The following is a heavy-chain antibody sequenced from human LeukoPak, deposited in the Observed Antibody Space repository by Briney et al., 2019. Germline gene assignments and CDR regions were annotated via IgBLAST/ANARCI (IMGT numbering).Heavy chain of an antibody. J-gene: IGHJ4*02. CDR3: GRDFSNTSGFKVVVDY. D-gene: IGHD3-22*01. CDR2: ISGSGGST. V-gene: IGHV3-23*01. CDR1: GFTFSSYA. Sequence: GGSLRLSCAASGFTFSSYAMSWVRQAPGKGLEWVSAISGSGGSTYYADSVKGRFTISRDNSKNTLYLQMNSLRAEDTAVYYCGRDFSNTSGFKVVVDYWGQGTLVTVSS.